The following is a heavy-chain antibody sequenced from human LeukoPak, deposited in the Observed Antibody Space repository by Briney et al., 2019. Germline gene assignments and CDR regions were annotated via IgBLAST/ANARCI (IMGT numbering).Heavy chain of an antibody. CDR2: ISAYNGNT. V-gene: IGHV1-18*01. Sequence: ASVKVSCKSSGYTFTSYGISWVRQAPGQGLEWMGWISAYNGNTNYAQKLQGRVTMTTDTSTSTAYMGLRSLRSDDTAVYYCARDGARAVAGTPFDYWGQGTLVTVSS. D-gene: IGHD6-19*01. CDR3: ARDGARAVAGTPFDY. J-gene: IGHJ4*02. CDR1: GYTFTSYG.